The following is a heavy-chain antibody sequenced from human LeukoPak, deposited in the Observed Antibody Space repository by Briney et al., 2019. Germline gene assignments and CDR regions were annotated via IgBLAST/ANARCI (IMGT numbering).Heavy chain of an antibody. D-gene: IGHD2-2*02. CDR3: ASGSLGYCSSTSCYRYYYYYMDV. J-gene: IGHJ6*03. Sequence: SVKVSCKASGGTFSSYAISWVRQAPGQGLEWMGGIIPIFGTANYAQKFQGRVTITTDESTSTAYMELSSLRSEDTAAYYCASGSLGYCSSTSCYRYYYYYMDVWGKGTTVTVSS. CDR1: GGTFSSYA. V-gene: IGHV1-69*05. CDR2: IIPIFGTA.